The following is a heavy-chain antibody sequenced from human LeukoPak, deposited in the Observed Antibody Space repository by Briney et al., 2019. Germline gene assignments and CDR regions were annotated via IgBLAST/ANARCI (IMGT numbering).Heavy chain of an antibody. CDR1: GFTFSSYW. CDR3: ARYSPGDYRSGSYR. D-gene: IGHD1-26*01. V-gene: IGHV3-7*01. Sequence: PGGSLRLSCAASGFTFSSYWMRWVRQAPGKGLEWVANIKQDGSEKYYVDSVKGRFTISRDNAKNSLYLQMNSLRAEDTAVYYCARYSPGDYRSGSYRWGQGTLVTVSS. CDR2: IKQDGSEK. J-gene: IGHJ5*02.